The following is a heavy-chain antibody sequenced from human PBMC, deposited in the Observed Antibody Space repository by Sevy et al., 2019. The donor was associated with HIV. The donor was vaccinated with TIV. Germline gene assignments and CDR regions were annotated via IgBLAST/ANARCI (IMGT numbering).Heavy chain of an antibody. CDR3: TTDSWSQEDYYDY. CDR2: CKGKPSGGTI. D-gene: IGHD6-13*01. Sequence: GGSLRLSCAASGFTFTNAWMSWVRQAPGKGLEWVGHCKGKPSGGTIDYAAPVKGRFIISRDDSKNTLYLQMSSLRTEDTAVYYCTTDSWSQEDYYDYWGQGTLVTVSS. CDR1: GFTFTNAW. J-gene: IGHJ4*02. V-gene: IGHV3-15*01.